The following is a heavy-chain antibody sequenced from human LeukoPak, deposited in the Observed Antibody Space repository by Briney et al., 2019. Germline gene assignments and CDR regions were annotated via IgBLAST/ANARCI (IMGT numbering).Heavy chain of an antibody. CDR1: GFTFTSYS. D-gene: IGHD6-13*01. CDR3: ARAGVDSSLFDY. CDR2: ISGSGGST. V-gene: IGHV3-23*01. Sequence: GGSLRLSCAASGFTFTSYSMSWVRQAPGKGLEWVSAISGSGGSTYYADSVKGRFTISRDNSKNTLYLQMNSLRAEDTAVYYCARAGVDSSLFDYWGQGTLVTVSS. J-gene: IGHJ4*02.